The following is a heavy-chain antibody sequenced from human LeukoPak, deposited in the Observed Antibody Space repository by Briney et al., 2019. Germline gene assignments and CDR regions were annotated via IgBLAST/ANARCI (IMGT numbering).Heavy chain of an antibody. CDR2: INPSGGST. D-gene: IGHD2/OR15-2a*01. V-gene: IGHV1-46*01. CDR3: AGRGFLHGDYLVY. J-gene: IGHJ4*02. CDR1: GYTFTSYY. Sequence: GASVKVSCKASGYTFTSYYMHWVRQAPGHGLEWMGIINPSGGSTSYAQKFQGRVTMTRDTSTSTVYMELSSLRSEDTAVYYCAGRGFLHGDYLVYWGQGTLVTVSS.